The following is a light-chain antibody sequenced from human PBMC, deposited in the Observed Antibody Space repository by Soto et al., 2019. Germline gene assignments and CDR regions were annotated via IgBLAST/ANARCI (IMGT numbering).Light chain of an antibody. CDR2: SNS. CDR1: SSNIRSNT. V-gene: IGLV1-44*01. CDR3: AAWDDSLTGWV. Sequence: QSVLTQPPSASGTPGQRVTISCSGSSSNIRSNTVNWYQQLPGTAPKLLIYSNSQRPSGVPDRFSGSKSGTSASLAISGLQSEDEAEYYCAAWDDSLTGWVFGGGTKLTVL. J-gene: IGLJ3*02.